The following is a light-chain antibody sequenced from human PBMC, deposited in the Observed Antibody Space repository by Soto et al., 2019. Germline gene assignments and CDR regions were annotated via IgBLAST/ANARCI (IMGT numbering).Light chain of an antibody. V-gene: IGKV1-5*01. CDR3: QQYYSYPT. J-gene: IGKJ5*01. CDR1: QTISSH. CDR2: DAS. Sequence: DIQITQSPCTLSASVGDRVTITCRASQTISSHLAWYQQKPGKAPKLLIYDASSLESGVPSRFSGSGSGTDFTLTISCLQSEDFATYYCQQYYSYPTFGQGTRLEIK.